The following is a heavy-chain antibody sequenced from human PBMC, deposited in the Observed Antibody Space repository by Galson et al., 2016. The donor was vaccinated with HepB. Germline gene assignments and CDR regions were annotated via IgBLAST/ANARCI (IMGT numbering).Heavy chain of an antibody. CDR2: ISSSSSSI. CDR3: ARVDYYHGIDV. Sequence: SLRLSCAASGFTFSSYTMNWVRQAPGKGLEWVSSISSSSSSIYYADSVKGRFTISRDNANDSLYLQMSSLRAEDTAVYYCARVDYYHGIDVWGQGTTVTVSS. V-gene: IGHV3-21*01. CDR1: GFTFSSYT. J-gene: IGHJ6*02.